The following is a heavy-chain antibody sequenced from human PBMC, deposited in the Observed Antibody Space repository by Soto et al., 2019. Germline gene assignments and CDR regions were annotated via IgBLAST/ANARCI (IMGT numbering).Heavy chain of an antibody. D-gene: IGHD2-15*01. Sequence: GSLRLSCAASGFTFSSYWMSWVRQAPGKGLEWVANIKQDGSEEYYVDSVKGRFTISRDNAKNSLYLQMNSLRAEDTAVYYCARDREVVVAAVPYYYGMDVWGQGTTVTVSS. J-gene: IGHJ6*02. CDR1: GFTFSSYW. CDR2: IKQDGSEE. CDR3: ARDREVVVAAVPYYYGMDV. V-gene: IGHV3-7*01.